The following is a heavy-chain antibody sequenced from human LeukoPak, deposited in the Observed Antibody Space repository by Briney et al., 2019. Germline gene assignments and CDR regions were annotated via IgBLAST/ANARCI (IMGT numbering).Heavy chain of an antibody. Sequence: SQTLSLTCAISGDSASSNSAAWNWIRQSPSRGLEWLGRTYYRSKWYNDYAVSVKSRITINPDTSKNQFSLQLNSVTPEDTAVYYCARVNYDSREGAFDIWGQGTMVTVSS. D-gene: IGHD3-22*01. CDR1: GDSASSNSAA. CDR2: TYYRSKWYN. J-gene: IGHJ3*02. CDR3: ARVNYDSREGAFDI. V-gene: IGHV6-1*01.